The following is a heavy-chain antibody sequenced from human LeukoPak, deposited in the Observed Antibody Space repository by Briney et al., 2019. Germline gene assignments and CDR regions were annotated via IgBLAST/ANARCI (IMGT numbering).Heavy chain of an antibody. CDR3: ARGRSTSELDP. D-gene: IGHD2-2*01. CDR2: IYHSGST. Sequence: SETLSLTCTVSGGSISNSSYYWAWIRQPPGKGLEWIGSIYHSGSTYYNPSLKSRVTISVDTSKNQFSLKLNSVTAADTAVYYCARGRSTSELDPWGQGTLVTVSS. CDR1: GGSISNSSYY. V-gene: IGHV4-39*07. J-gene: IGHJ5*02.